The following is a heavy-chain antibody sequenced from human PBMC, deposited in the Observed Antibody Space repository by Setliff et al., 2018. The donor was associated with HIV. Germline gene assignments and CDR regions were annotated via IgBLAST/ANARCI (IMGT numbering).Heavy chain of an antibody. Sequence: ASVKVSCKASGYTFTGYYMHWVRQAPGQGLEWMGWIYPNSGGTNYAQKFQGRVTMTRDTSISTAYMELSRLRSDDTAVYYCARDVAAADAFDIWGQGTMVTVS. CDR3: ARDVAAADAFDI. D-gene: IGHD6-25*01. J-gene: IGHJ3*02. CDR2: IYPNSGGT. V-gene: IGHV1-2*02. CDR1: GYTFTGYY.